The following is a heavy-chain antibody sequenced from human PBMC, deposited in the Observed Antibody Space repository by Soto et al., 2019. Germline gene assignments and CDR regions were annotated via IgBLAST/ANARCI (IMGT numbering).Heavy chain of an antibody. CDR3: ARLQAAAGDNDLTFDY. CDR2: IYPGDSDA. CDR1: GYSFTYFW. D-gene: IGHD6-13*01. J-gene: IGHJ4*02. Sequence: GESLKISCKASGYSFTYFWIGWVRQVPCKGLEWMGIIYPGDSDAIYSPSFQGHVTISADKSISTAYLQWSSLKASDTAMYYCARLQAAAGDNDLTFDYWGQGTLVTVSS. V-gene: IGHV5-51*01.